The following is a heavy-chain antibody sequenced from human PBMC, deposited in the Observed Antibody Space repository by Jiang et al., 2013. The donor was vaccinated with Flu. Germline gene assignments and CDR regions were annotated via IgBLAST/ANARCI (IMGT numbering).Heavy chain of an antibody. Sequence: GPGLVQPSQTLSLTCSVSGDSISTGTYYWSWIRQAAGKGLEWIGRVYTSGSTKYNPSLKSRVSISVDTSKNQFSLTLTSVTAADTAVYYCAREEWGDWYFDLWGRGTLVTVSS. D-gene: IGHD1-26*01. CDR2: VYTSGST. CDR3: AREEWGDWYFDL. J-gene: IGHJ2*01. V-gene: IGHV4-61*02. CDR1: GDSISTGTYY.